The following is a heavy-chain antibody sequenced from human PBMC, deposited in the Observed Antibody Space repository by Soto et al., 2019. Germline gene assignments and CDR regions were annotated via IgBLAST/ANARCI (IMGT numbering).Heavy chain of an antibody. CDR3: ARGRLLEWFPPYYYGMDV. J-gene: IGHJ6*02. CDR2: IIPIFGTA. D-gene: IGHD3-3*01. CDR1: AGTFSSYA. V-gene: IGHV1-69*13. Sequence: SVKVSCKASAGTFSSYAIRWVLQAPGQGLEWMGGIIPIFGTANYAQKFQGRVTITADESTSTAYMELSSLRSEDTAVYYCARGRLLEWFPPYYYGMDVWGQGTTVTVSS.